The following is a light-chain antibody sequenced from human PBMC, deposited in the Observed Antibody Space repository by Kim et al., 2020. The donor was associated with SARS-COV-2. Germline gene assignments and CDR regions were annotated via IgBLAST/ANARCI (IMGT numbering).Light chain of an antibody. V-gene: IGLV3-19*01. CDR1: SLRSYY. CDR2: GKN. J-gene: IGLJ3*02. Sequence: LGQTVRITCQGDSLRSYYASWYQQKPGQAPVLVIYGKNNRPSGIPDRFSGSSSGNTASLTITGAQAEDEADYYCNSRDSSGNHLGVFGGGTQLT. CDR3: NSRDSSGNHLGV.